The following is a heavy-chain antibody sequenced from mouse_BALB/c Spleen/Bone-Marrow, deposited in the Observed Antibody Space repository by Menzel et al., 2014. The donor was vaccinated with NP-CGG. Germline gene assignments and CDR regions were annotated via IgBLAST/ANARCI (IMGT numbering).Heavy chain of an antibody. CDR2: INPSTGGT. D-gene: IGHD1-1*01. V-gene: IGHV1S81*02. J-gene: IGHJ4*01. CDR3: ARQYYSSPYYAMDY. Sequence: VQLQQSGAELVKPGASVKLSCQASGYTFTNYYIYWVKQRPGQGLEWLGGINPSTGGTKFNEKFKNKATLTIDTSSSTAYVHLSSLTPEDSAVYYRARQYYSSPYYAMDYWGQGTSGT. CDR1: GYTFTNYY.